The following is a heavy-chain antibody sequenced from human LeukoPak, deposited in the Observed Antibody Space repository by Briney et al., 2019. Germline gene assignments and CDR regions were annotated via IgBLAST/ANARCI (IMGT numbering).Heavy chain of an antibody. D-gene: IGHD2-2*01. J-gene: IGHJ6*03. CDR3: NLIVVVPAVPYYYMDV. V-gene: IGHV1-2*02. Sequence: ASVKVSCKASGYTFTGYYVHWVRQAPGQGLEWMGWINPNSGGTNYAQKFQGRVTMTRDTSISTAYTELSRLRSDDTAVYYCNLIVVVPAVPYYYMDVWGKGTTVTVSS. CDR2: INPNSGGT. CDR1: GYTFTGYY.